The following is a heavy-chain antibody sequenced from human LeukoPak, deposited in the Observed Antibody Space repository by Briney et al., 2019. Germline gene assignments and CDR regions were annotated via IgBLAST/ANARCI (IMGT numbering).Heavy chain of an antibody. CDR3: ARDVPSAFWSGSQDV. V-gene: IGHV3-30*04. J-gene: IGHJ6*04. Sequence: GSLRLSCAASGFTFGDYGFHWVRQAPGKGLEWVALISFDGTDEYYADSVKGRFTISRDNAKNSLYLQMNSLRAEDTAVYYCARDVPSAFWSGSQDVWGKGTTVTVSS. CDR2: ISFDGTDE. D-gene: IGHD3-3*01. CDR1: GFTFGDYG.